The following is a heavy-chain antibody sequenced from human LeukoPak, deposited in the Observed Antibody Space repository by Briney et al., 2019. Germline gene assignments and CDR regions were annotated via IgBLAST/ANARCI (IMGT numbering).Heavy chain of an antibody. J-gene: IGHJ4*02. CDR3: ARESYCSSTSCYGGDY. CDR2: ISSSGSTI. Sequence: PGGSLRLSCAASGFTFSDYYTSWIRQAPGKGLEWVSYISSSGSTIYYADSVKGRFTIPRDNAKNSLYLQMNSLRAEDTAVYYCARESYCSSTSCYGGDYWGQGTLVTVSS. D-gene: IGHD2-2*01. V-gene: IGHV3-11*01. CDR1: GFTFSDYY.